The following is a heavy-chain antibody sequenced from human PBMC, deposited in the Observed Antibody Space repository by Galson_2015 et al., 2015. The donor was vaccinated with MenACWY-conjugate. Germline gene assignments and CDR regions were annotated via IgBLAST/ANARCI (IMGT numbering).Heavy chain of an antibody. J-gene: IGHJ4*02. CDR3: ARAVDTAMVTSDY. D-gene: IGHD5-18*01. CDR1: GYTFTGHY. V-gene: IGHV1-2*04. CDR2: INPNSGGT. Sequence: SVKVSCKASGYTFTGHYMHWVRQAPGQGLEWMGWINPNSGGTNYAQKFQGWVTMTRDTSISTAYMELSRLRSDDTAVYYCARAVDTAMVTSDYWGQGTLVTVSS.